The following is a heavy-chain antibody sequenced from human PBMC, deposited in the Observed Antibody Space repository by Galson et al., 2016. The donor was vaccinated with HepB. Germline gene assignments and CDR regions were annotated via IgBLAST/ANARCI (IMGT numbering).Heavy chain of an antibody. Sequence: SLRLSCAASGFTFSGSAMHWVRQASGKGLEWVARIRSKANSYATAYAASVEGRVTISRDDSKNTAYLQMNSLKTEDTAVYYCTVAPTGYSSSWYGYNWFDPWGQGTLVTVSS. J-gene: IGHJ5*02. D-gene: IGHD6-13*01. CDR2: IRSKANSYAT. CDR1: GFTFSGSA. CDR3: TVAPTGYSSSWYGYNWFDP. V-gene: IGHV3-73*01.